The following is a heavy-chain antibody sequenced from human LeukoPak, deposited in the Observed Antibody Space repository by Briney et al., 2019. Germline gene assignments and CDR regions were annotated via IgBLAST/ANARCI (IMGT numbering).Heavy chain of an antibody. D-gene: IGHD3-3*01. CDR2: ISGSGITT. CDR1: GFTFSNYY. V-gene: IGHV3-11*01. Sequence: AGGSLRLSCAASGFTFSNYYMNWIRQTPGKGLEWVSYISGSGITTFYAESVEGRFTISRDNTKNSLFLQMDSLRVEDTAVYYCARDLFSPAFDIWGQGTMVTVSS. J-gene: IGHJ3*02. CDR3: ARDLFSPAFDI.